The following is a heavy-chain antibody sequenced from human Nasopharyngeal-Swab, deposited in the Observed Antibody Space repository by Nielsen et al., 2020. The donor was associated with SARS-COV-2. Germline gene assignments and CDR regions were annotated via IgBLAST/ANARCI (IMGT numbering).Heavy chain of an antibody. V-gene: IGHV5-51*01. CDR1: GFSFTSYC. D-gene: IGHD3-16*01. CDR2: IYPGDSDT. J-gene: IGHJ6*03. CDR3: ARLIRSQGYYYYMDV. Sequence: GEPLKISCKGSGFSFTSYCIGWVRQMPGKGLEWMRIIYPGDSDTRYSPSFQGQVTISADKSISTAYLQWSSLKASDTAMYYCARLIRSQGYYYYMDVWGKGTTVTVSS.